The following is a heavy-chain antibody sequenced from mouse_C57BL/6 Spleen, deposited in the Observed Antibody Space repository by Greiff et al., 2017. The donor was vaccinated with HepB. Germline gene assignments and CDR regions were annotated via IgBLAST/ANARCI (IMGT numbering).Heavy chain of an antibody. D-gene: IGHD2-2*01. CDR1: GFSLTSYA. CDR2: IWTGGGT. V-gene: IGHV2-9-1*01. J-gene: IGHJ4*01. Sequence: VQVVESGPGLVAPSQRLSITCTVSGFSLTSYAISWVRQPPGKGLEWLGVIWTGGGTNYNSALKSRLSISKDNSKSQVFLKMNSLQTDDTARYYCARNGGLSFYYAMDYWGQGTSVTVSS. CDR3: ARNGGLSFYYAMDY.